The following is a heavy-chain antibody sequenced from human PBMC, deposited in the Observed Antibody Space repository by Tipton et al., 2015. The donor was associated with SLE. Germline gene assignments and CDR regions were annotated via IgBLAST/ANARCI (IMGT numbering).Heavy chain of an antibody. J-gene: IGHJ4*02. CDR3: ARQILVQYFDH. Sequence: GLVKPSQTLSLTCAVSSGSISSGGYSWSWIRQPPGKGLEWIGSIYHNGNTYYNSSLKSRLTISVDKSKTQFSLNVRSVTAADTAVYYCARQILVQYFDHWGQGSLVTVSS. V-gene: IGHV4-30-2*03. CDR2: IYHNGNT. D-gene: IGHD6-13*01. CDR1: SGSISSGGYS.